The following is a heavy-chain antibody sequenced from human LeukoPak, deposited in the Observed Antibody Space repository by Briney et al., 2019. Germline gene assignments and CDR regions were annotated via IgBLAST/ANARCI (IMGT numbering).Heavy chain of an antibody. CDR1: GYTFTGYY. V-gene: IGHV1-2*02. Sequence: GASVKVSCKASGYTFTGYYMHWVRQAPGQGLEWMGWINPNSGGTNYAQKFQGRVSMTRDTSISTAYMELSRLRYDDTALYYCAREMEDSSSSYAFDIWGQGTMVTVSS. J-gene: IGHJ3*02. D-gene: IGHD6-6*01. CDR2: INPNSGGT. CDR3: AREMEDSSSSYAFDI.